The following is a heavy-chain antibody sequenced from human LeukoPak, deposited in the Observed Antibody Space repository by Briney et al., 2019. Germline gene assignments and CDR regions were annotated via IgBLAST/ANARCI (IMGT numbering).Heavy chain of an antibody. D-gene: IGHD5-24*01. CDR1: GGSISSYY. J-gene: IGHJ4*02. CDR3: ARGRWLQLPDY. CDR2: IYYSGTT. V-gene: IGHV4-59*08. Sequence: SETLSLTCTVPGGSISSYYWSWIRQPPGKGLEWIGSIYYSGTTNYNPSLKSRVTISLDTSKTQFSLKLSSVTAADTAVYQCARGRWLQLPDYWGQGTLVTVSS.